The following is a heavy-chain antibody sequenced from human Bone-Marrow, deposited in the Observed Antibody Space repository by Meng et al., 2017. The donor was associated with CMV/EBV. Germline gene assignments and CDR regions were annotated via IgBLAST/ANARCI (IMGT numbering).Heavy chain of an antibody. CDR3: ARTIVVVPAANEIYYYGMDV. Sequence: SVKVSCKASGGTFSSYAISWVRQAPGQGLEWMGGIIPIFGTANYAQKFQGRVTMTRDTSISTAYMELSRLRSDDTAVYYCARTIVVVPAANEIYYYGMDVWGQGTTVTVSS. V-gene: IGHV1-69*05. J-gene: IGHJ6*02. CDR2: IIPIFGTA. D-gene: IGHD2-2*01. CDR1: GGTFSSYA.